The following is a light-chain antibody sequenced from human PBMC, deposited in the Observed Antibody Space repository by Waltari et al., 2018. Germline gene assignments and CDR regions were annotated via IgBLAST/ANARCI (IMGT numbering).Light chain of an antibody. J-gene: IGLJ3*02. CDR2: EDN. Sequence: NFMLTQPHSVSESPGKTVIIPCTRRSGSIASTFVQGYQQRPGSAPTTVIFEDNERTSGVPDRFSGSIDSSSNSASLTISGLRTEDEADYYCQSYDTTTHWVFGGGTKLTVL. V-gene: IGLV6-57*03. CDR1: SGSIASTF. CDR3: QSYDTTTHWV.